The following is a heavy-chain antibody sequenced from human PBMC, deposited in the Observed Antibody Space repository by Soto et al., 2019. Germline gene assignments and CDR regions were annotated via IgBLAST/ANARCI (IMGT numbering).Heavy chain of an antibody. CDR2: INPSDGSA. J-gene: IGHJ4*02. V-gene: IGHV1-46*01. D-gene: IGHD3-16*01. CDR1: GYTFTTYY. CDR3: ARVQFASVWRYAGDY. Sequence: QVQLVQSGAEVKKPGASVKVSCKASGYTFTTYYMHWVRQAPGQGREWLGIINPSDGSATYAQKFQGRVTITRDTSTSTVYMDLSSLTSEDTAVYYCARVQFASVWRYAGDYWGQGTLVTVSS.